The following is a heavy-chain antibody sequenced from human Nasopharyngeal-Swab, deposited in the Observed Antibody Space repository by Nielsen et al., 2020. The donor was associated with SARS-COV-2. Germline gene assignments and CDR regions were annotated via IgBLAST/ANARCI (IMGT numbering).Heavy chain of an antibody. V-gene: IGHV3-53*01. CDR3: ARDYCSGGSCYRWHYYGMDV. CDR1: GFTVSSNY. D-gene: IGHD2-15*01. J-gene: IGHJ6*02. Sequence: GESLKISCAASGFTVSSNYMSWVRQARGKWLEWVSVIYSGGSTYYADSVKGRFTISRDNSKNTLYLQMNSLRAEDTAVYYCARDYCSGGSCYRWHYYGMDVWGQGTTVTVSS. CDR2: IYSGGST.